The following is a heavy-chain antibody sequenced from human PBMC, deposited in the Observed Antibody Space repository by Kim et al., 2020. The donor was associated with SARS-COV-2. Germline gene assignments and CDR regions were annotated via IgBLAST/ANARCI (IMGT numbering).Heavy chain of an antibody. D-gene: IGHD5-12*01. V-gene: IGHV3-23*01. CDR1: GFTFSNYP. J-gene: IGHJ4*01. Sequence: GGSLRLSCAASGFTFSNYPMTWVRQAPGQGLEWFSSISSSGRRTSYADSLKGRFAISRDNSKTTLYLQVNSLRGDYTAIYYCTKGGLRSVFDCRGQGTLVTVSS. CDR2: ISSSGRRT. CDR3: TKGGLRSVFDC.